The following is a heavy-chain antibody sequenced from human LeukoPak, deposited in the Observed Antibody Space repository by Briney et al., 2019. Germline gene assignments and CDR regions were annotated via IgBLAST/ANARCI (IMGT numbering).Heavy chain of an antibody. Sequence: GGSLRLSCAASGFTFSSYSMTWVRQAPGKGLEWVSSISSSSYIYYADSVKGRFTISRDNAKNSLYLQMNSLRAEDTAVYYCARDHSYVGATPPGDYWGQGTLVTVSS. D-gene: IGHD1-26*01. CDR1: GFTFSSYS. V-gene: IGHV3-21*01. CDR3: ARDHSYVGATPPGDY. J-gene: IGHJ4*02. CDR2: ISSSSYI.